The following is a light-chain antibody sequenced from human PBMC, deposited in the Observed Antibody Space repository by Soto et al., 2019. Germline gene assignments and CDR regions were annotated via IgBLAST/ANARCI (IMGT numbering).Light chain of an antibody. J-gene: IGKJ3*01. CDR2: GAS. V-gene: IGKV3-20*01. CDR1: ESIYTNS. Sequence: EIVLTQSPGTLSLSPGDSATLSCKASESIYTNSFAWYYQKPGHPPSLLIYGASTRATGIPDRFSGSGSGTDFVLSIGRLELEDFGIYYCQHYGASPLTFGPGTRVEI. CDR3: QHYGASPLT.